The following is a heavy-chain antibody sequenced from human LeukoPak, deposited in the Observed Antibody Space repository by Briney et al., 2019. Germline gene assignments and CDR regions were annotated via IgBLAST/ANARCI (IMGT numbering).Heavy chain of an antibody. J-gene: IGHJ5*02. V-gene: IGHV1-69*06. CDR3: AREQQLMNWFDP. D-gene: IGHD6-13*01. CDR1: GYTFTSYD. CDR2: IIPIFGTA. Sequence: GASVKVSCKASGYTFTSYDINWVRQAPGQGLEWMGGIIPIFGTANYAQKFQGRVTITADKSTSTAYMELSSLRSEDTAVYYCAREQQLMNWFDPWGQGTLVTVSS.